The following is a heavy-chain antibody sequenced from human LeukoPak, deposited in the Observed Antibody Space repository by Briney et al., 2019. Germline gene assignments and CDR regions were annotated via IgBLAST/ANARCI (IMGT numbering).Heavy chain of an antibody. V-gene: IGHV4-59*01. CDR3: AREIYSITMVREVNHWYFDL. D-gene: IGHD3-10*01. CDR2: MYYSGST. CDR1: GGSISSYY. J-gene: IGHJ2*01. Sequence: SETLSLTCPVSGGSISSYYWSWIRQPPGQGLEWVGYMYYSGSTNYNPSLKSRVTISVDTSKNQFSLKLSSVTAADTAVYYWAREIYSITMVREVNHWYFDLGGRGTLVTV.